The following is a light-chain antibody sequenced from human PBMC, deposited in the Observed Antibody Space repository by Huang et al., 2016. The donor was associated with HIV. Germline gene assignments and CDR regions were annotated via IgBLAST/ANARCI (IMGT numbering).Light chain of an antibody. V-gene: IGKV3-11*01. CDR3: QQRGKRALT. Sequence: EIVLTQSPAPLSLSPGDGAPLSCRASLSVSNYVAWYQQKPGQAPRLLIYDSSNRATGVPARFSGRGSGTDFTLTISGLEPEDFAVYYCQQRGKRALTFGGGTKVEIK. J-gene: IGKJ4*01. CDR1: LSVSNY. CDR2: DSS.